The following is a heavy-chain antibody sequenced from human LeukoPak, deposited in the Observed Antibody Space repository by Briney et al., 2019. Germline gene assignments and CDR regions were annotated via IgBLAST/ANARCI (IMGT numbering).Heavy chain of an antibody. Sequence: GGSLRLSCAASGFNFNSYAIHWVRQAPGKGLEWVAVISYHGVNKYYADSVQGRFTISRDNSKNTVYMQMNSLRAEDTAVYYCARHLNYYLDYWGQGTLVTVSS. J-gene: IGHJ4*02. CDR2: ISYHGVNK. D-gene: IGHD3-10*01. CDR1: GFNFNSYA. V-gene: IGHV3-30*04. CDR3: ARHLNYYLDY.